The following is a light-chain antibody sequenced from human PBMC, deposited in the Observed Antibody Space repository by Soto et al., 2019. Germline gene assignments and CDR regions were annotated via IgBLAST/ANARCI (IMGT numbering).Light chain of an antibody. CDR3: QQYGSSGT. Sequence: EIVLTQSPGTLSLSPGERAALSCRASQSVSNNYLAWYQQKPGQAPRLLIYGASNRATGIPDRSSGSGSGTDLTLTISRLEPEDFAVYYCQQYGSSGTFGQGTKVDIK. CDR2: GAS. CDR1: QSVSNNY. V-gene: IGKV3-20*01. J-gene: IGKJ1*01.